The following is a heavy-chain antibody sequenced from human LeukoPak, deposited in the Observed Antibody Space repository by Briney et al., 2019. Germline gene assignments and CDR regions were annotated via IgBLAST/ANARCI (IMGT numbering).Heavy chain of an antibody. Sequence: ASVKVSCKASGYTFTSYGISWVRPAPGQGLEWMGWISAYNGNTNYAQKLQGRVTLTTDTSTSTAHMELRSLRSDDTAVYYRARDRYCSSTSCYFSWDWFDPWGQGTLVTVSS. J-gene: IGHJ5*02. CDR2: ISAYNGNT. V-gene: IGHV1-18*01. D-gene: IGHD2-2*01. CDR3: ARDRYCSSTSCYFSWDWFDP. CDR1: GYTFTSYG.